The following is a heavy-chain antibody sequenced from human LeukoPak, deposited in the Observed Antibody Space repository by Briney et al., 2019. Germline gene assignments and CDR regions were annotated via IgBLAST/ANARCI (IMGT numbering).Heavy chain of an antibody. V-gene: IGHV3-30-3*01. CDR1: GFTFSSYA. CDR2: ISYDGSNK. D-gene: IGHD5-18*01. J-gene: IGHJ4*02. CDR3: ARGELDLGHTAMAQFDY. Sequence: GSLRLSCAASGFTFSSYAMHWVRQAPGKGLEWVAVISYDGSNKYYADSVKGRFTISRDNSKNTLYLQMNSLRAEDTAVYYCARGELDLGHTAMAQFDYWGQGTLVTVSS.